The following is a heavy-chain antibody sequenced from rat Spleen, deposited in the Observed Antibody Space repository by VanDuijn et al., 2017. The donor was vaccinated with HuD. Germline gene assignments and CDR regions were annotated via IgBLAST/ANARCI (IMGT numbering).Heavy chain of an antibody. D-gene: IGHD3-7*01. V-gene: IGHV5-27*01. Sequence: EVQLVESGGGLVQPGRSLKLSCAASGFTFSNYYMAWVRQAPTKGLEWVAYISSGGVTTYYRDSVKGRFTISRDNAKSTLYLQMDSLRSEDTATYYCAKVEVAWFAYWGQGTLVTVSS. CDR2: ISSGGVTT. CDR1: GFTFSNYY. CDR3: AKVEVAWFAY. J-gene: IGHJ3*01.